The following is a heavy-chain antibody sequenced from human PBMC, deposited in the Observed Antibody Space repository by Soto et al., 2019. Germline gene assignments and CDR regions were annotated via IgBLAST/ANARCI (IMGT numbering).Heavy chain of an antibody. J-gene: IGHJ4*02. D-gene: IGHD2-21*02. CDR1: GFTFSSNH. Sequence: GGSLRLSCVVSGFTFSSNHVNWVRQAPGKGLEWISYISSTYEIWYADSVKGRFTISRDNGRNSLFLRMSSLRDEDTAVYYCARDRDWAFDYWGLGTLVTVPS. CDR2: ISSTYEI. V-gene: IGHV3-48*02. CDR3: ARDRDWAFDY.